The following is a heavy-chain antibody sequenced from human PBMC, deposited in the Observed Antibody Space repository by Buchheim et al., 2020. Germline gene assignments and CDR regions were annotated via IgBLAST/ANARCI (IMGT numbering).Heavy chain of an antibody. V-gene: IGHV3-11*06. J-gene: IGHJ3*02. Sequence: QVQLVESGGGLVKPGGSLRLSCAASGFTFSDYYMSWIRQAPGKGLERVSYISSSSSYTNYADSVKGRFTISRDNAKNSLYLQMNSLRAEDTAVYYCASVLNYYDSSGYYIDAFDIWGQGT. CDR3: ASVLNYYDSSGYYIDAFDI. CDR2: ISSSSSYT. CDR1: GFTFSDYY. D-gene: IGHD3-22*01.